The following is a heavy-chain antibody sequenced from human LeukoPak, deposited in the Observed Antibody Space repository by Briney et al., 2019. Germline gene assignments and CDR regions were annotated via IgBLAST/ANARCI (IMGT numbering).Heavy chain of an antibody. CDR2: IHYSGST. J-gene: IGHJ3*02. D-gene: IGHD2-21*02. Sequence: SETLSLTCTVSGGSISSYYWSWIRQPPGKGLEWIGYIHYSGSTNYNPSLKSRVTISVDTFKNQFSLKLSSVTAADTAVYYCATAYCGGDCYSNTFDIWGQGTMVTVSS. V-gene: IGHV4-59*01. CDR3: ATAYCGGDCYSNTFDI. CDR1: GGSISSYY.